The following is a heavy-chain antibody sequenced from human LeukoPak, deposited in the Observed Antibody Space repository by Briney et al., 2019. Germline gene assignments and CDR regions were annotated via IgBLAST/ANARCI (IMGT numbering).Heavy chain of an antibody. Sequence: GGSLRLSCAASGFTFSRYGLHWVRQAPGKGLEWVAFIRYDGSNKYYADSVKGRFTISRDNSKNTLYLQMNSLRAEDTAVYYCAKDPSGSYYPYYFDYWGQGTLVTVSS. V-gene: IGHV3-30*02. CDR3: AKDPSGSYYPYYFDY. J-gene: IGHJ4*02. CDR1: GFTFSRYG. D-gene: IGHD1-26*01. CDR2: IRYDGSNK.